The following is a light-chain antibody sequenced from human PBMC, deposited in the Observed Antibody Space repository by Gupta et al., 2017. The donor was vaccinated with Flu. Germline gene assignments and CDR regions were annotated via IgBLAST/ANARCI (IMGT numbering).Light chain of an antibody. J-gene: IGKJ5*01. V-gene: IGKV1-12*01. CDR2: AAS. CDR1: QGISRW. Sequence: PSSVSASVGDRINISCQASQGISRWLAWYQQKPGKAPKPLIFAASILQSGVASRFSGSGSGTDFTLTINNLQPEDFGTYYCQQANSFPITCGQGTRL. CDR3: QQANSFPIT.